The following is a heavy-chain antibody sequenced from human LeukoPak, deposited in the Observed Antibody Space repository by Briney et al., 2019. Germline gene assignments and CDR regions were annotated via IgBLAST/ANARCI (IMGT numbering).Heavy chain of an antibody. CDR1: GGTFSSYA. D-gene: IGHD2-15*01. J-gene: IGHJ4*02. CDR2: IIPIFGIA. CDR3: ARENCSGGSCYFDTLAYFDY. V-gene: IGHV1-69*01. Sequence: SVKVSCKASGGTFSSYAISWVRQAPGQGLEWMGGIIPIFGIANYAQKFQGRVTITADESTSTAYMELSSLRSEDTAVYYCARENCSGGSCYFDTLAYFDYWGQGTLVTVSS.